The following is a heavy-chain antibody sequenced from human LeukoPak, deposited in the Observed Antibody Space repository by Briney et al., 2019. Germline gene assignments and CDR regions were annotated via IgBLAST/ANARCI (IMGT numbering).Heavy chain of an antibody. CDR2: SSWNSGDI. J-gene: IGHJ4*02. Sequence: PGGSLRLSCATSGFTFDDCAMHWVRQAPAKGMEWVSGSSWNSGDITYADSVKGRFTISRDNTKHSLYLQMNSLRAEDTALYYCTREYTTSPTYFDYWGQGTLVTVFS. CDR3: TREYTTSPTYFDY. CDR1: GFTFDDCA. D-gene: IGHD6-6*01. V-gene: IGHV3-9*01.